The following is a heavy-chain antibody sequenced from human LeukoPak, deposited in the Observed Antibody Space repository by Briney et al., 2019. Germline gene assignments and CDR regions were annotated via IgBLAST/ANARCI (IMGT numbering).Heavy chain of an antibody. J-gene: IGHJ4*02. Sequence: ASVKVSCKASGYTFTGYYMHWVRQAPGQGLEWMGWINPNSGGTNYAQKFQGRVTMTRDMSTSTVYMELSSLRSEDTAVYYCARVPDTAMVLFSFDYWGQGTLVTVSS. CDR3: ARVPDTAMVLFSFDY. V-gene: IGHV1-2*02. CDR1: GYTFTGYY. CDR2: INPNSGGT. D-gene: IGHD5-18*01.